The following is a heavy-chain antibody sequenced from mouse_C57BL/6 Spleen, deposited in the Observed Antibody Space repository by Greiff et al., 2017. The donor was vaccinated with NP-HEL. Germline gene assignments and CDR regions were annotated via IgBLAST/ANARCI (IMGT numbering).Heavy chain of an antibody. CDR2: IDPNSGGT. D-gene: IGHD1-1*01. CDR1: GYTFTSYW. J-gene: IGHJ4*01. CDR3: ARHYGGSSYPYAMDY. Sequence: QVQLQQPGAELVKPGASVKLSCKASGYTFTSYWMHWVKQRPGRGLEWIGRIDPNSGGTKYNEKFKSKATLTVDKPSSTADMQLSSLTSEDSAVYYCARHYGGSSYPYAMDYWGQGTSVTVSS. V-gene: IGHV1-72*01.